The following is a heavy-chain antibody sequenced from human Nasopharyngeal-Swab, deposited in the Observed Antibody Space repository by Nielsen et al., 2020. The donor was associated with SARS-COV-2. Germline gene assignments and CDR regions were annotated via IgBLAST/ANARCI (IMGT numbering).Heavy chain of an antibody. V-gene: IGHV4-59*01. Sequence: WIRQPPGKGLEWTGYIYYSGSTNYNPSLKSRVTISVDTSKNQFSLKLSSVTAADTAVYYCASMRPRYYYGMDVWGQGTTVTVSS. CDR3: ASMRPRYYYGMDV. CDR2: IYYSGST. J-gene: IGHJ6*02. D-gene: IGHD3-16*01.